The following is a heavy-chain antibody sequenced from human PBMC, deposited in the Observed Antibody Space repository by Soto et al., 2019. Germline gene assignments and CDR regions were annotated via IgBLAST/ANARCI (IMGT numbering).Heavy chain of an antibody. J-gene: IGHJ6*02. CDR2: INHDGSDK. Sequence: EVQLVESGGGLVQPGGSLRLSCVASGFTFNNYWMSWVRQCPGKGLEWVADINHDGSDKYHVDSVKGRFTVSRDNAKNSLYLQMNSLRAEDTAVYYCVRAGVARYHYYFGMDVWGQGTTVIVSS. CDR3: VRAGVARYHYYFGMDV. V-gene: IGHV3-7*05. CDR1: GFTFNNYW.